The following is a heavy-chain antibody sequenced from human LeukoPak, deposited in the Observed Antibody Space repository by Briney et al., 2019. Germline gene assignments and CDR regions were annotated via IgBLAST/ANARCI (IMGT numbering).Heavy chain of an antibody. Sequence: PGRSLRLSCAASGFTFSSYGMHWVRQAPGKGLEWVAVISYDGSNKYYADSVKGRFTISRDNSKNTLYLQMNSLRAEDTAVYYCASGPFRTRPNWETLDYWGQGTLVTVSS. V-gene: IGHV3-30*03. J-gene: IGHJ4*02. CDR2: ISYDGSNK. CDR3: ASGPFRTRPNWETLDY. CDR1: GFTFSSYG. D-gene: IGHD7-27*01.